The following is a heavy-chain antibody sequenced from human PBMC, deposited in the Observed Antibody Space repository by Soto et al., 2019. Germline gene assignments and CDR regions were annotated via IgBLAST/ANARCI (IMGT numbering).Heavy chain of an antibody. CDR2: ISATGGSK. D-gene: IGHD4-4*01. CDR1: GFTFSIYS. J-gene: IGHJ4*02. CDR3: AKSTGDTWTTHYFDY. Sequence: GGSLRLXCAASGFTFSIYSMSWVRQAPGKGLEWVSGISATGGSKHYADSVRGRFAISRDNFKATLFLYMNSLRAEDTAVYYCAKSTGDTWTTHYFDYWGKGILVTVSS. V-gene: IGHV3-23*01.